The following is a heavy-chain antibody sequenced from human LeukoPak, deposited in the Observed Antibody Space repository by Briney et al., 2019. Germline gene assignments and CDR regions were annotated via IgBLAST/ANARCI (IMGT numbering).Heavy chain of an antibody. CDR2: ISGSGGST. Sequence: GGSLRLSCAASGFTFSSYAMSWVRQAPGKGVEWVSAISGSGGSTYYADSVKGRFTISRDNSKNTLYLQMNSLRAEDTAVYYCARVVDHDYGDYYLDYWGQGTLVTVSS. V-gene: IGHV3-23*01. CDR3: ARVVDHDYGDYYLDY. D-gene: IGHD4-17*01. J-gene: IGHJ4*02. CDR1: GFTFSSYA.